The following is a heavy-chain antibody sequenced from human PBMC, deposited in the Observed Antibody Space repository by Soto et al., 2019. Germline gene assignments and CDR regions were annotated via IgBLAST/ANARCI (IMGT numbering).Heavy chain of an antibody. CDR2: ISNDGSNK. CDR1: GFTFSSYG. Sequence: QVQLVESGGGVVQPGKSLRLSCAASGFTFSSYGRHWVRQAPGKGLEWVAVISNDGSNKYYADSVKGRLIISRDSSENTLYLQMNSLRTEDTAVYYCAKGRGAEGYSPVEYWGQGTLVTVSS. CDR3: AKGRGAEGYSPVEY. V-gene: IGHV3-30*18. J-gene: IGHJ4*02. D-gene: IGHD4-4*01.